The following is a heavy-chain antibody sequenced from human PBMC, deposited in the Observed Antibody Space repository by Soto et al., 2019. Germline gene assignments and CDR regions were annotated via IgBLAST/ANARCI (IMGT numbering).Heavy chain of an antibody. CDR1: GASISSSI. V-gene: IGHV4-59*01. CDR3: AKYGSGKYLDY. CDR2: IYNTGTAGST. D-gene: IGHD3-10*01. Sequence: SETLSLTCTVSGASISSSIWSWIRQSPGKGLEWIGYIYNTGTAGSTNSNPSLKSRVSISVDTSKNQLSLKLNSVTAADTAVYYCAKYGSGKYLDYWGPGTLVTVSS. J-gene: IGHJ4*02.